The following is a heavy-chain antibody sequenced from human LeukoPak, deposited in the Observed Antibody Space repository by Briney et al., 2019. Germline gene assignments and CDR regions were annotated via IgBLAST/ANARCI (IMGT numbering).Heavy chain of an antibody. Sequence: GGSLRLSCAASGFTFSSYSMTWVRQAPGKGLEWVSSISSSSSYIYYADSVKGRFTISRDNGKNSLYLQMNSLRAEDTAVYYCARGGIGGYYFDYWGQGTLVTVSS. CDR1: GFTFSSYS. J-gene: IGHJ4*02. D-gene: IGHD2-21*01. CDR3: ARGGIGGYYFDY. CDR2: ISSSSSYI. V-gene: IGHV3-21*01.